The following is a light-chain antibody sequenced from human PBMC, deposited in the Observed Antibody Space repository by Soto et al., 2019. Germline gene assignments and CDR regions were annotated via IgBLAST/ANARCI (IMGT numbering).Light chain of an antibody. CDR2: GAS. CDR1: QSVSSN. Sequence: EIVMTQAPATLSVSPGERATLSCRASQSVSSNVAWYQQKSGQTPRLLIYGASTRATDIPARFSGSGSGTEFTLNISSLQSEDFAVYYCQQYDTWPLTFGGGTKVEL. J-gene: IGKJ4*01. V-gene: IGKV3-15*01. CDR3: QQYDTWPLT.